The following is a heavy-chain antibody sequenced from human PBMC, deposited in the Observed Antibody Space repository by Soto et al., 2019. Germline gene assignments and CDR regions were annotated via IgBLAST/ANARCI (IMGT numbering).Heavy chain of an antibody. J-gene: IGHJ4*02. CDR3: ARRYGGGFDY. CDR1: GGSISSYY. V-gene: IGHV4-59*08. D-gene: IGHD3-10*01. Sequence: QVQLLESGPGLVKPSETLSLTCTVSGGSISSYYWSWIRQPPEKGLEWIGYIYSSGRTNYNPSLKSRVTISVDTSKNQFSLKLSSVTAADTAVYYCARRYGGGFDYWGQGTLVTVSS. CDR2: IYSSGRT.